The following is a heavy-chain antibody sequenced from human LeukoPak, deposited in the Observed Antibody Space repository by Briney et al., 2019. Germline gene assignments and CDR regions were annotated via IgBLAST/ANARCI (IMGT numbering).Heavy chain of an antibody. CDR2: INPNSGGT. CDR1: GYTFTGYY. J-gene: IGHJ5*02. Sequence: GASVKVSCKASGYTFTGYYMHWVRQAPGQGLEWMGWINPNSGGTNYAQKFQGRVTMTRDTSISTAYMELSRLRSDDTAVYCCARDRYYYGSGSRGWFDPWGQGTLVTVSS. V-gene: IGHV1-2*02. CDR3: ARDRYYYGSGSRGWFDP. D-gene: IGHD3-10*01.